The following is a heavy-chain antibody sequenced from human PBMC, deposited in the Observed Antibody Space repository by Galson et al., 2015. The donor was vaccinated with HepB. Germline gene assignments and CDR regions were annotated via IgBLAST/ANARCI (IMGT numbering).Heavy chain of an antibody. CDR1: GFTFSSYG. D-gene: IGHD2-15*01. CDR3: AKDLGYCSGGSCPSGFDL. Sequence: SLRLSCAASGFTFSSYGMHWVRQAPGKGLEWVAVISYDGSNKYYADSVKGRFTISRDNSKNTLYLQMNSLRAEDTAVYYCAKDLGYCSGGSCPSGFDLWGRGTLVTVSS. V-gene: IGHV3-30*18. CDR2: ISYDGSNK. J-gene: IGHJ2*01.